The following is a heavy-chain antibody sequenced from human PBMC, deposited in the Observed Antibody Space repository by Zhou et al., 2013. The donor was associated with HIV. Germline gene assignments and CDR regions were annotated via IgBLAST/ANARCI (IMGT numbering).Heavy chain of an antibody. CDR1: GGTFMSYA. J-gene: IGHJ3*02. CDR2: IIPTFDPG. V-gene: IGHV1-69*12. Sequence: QVQLVQSGAEVKKPGSSVKVSCKASGGTFMSYAISWVRQAPGQGLEWMGGIIPTFDPGHYAQRFQGRLTISADESTNTAYLELRSLRSEDSAVYYCARCPYKYDSSAYMYANAFDIWGQGTQVTVTS. D-gene: IGHD3-16*01. CDR3: ARCPYKYDSSAYMYANAFDI.